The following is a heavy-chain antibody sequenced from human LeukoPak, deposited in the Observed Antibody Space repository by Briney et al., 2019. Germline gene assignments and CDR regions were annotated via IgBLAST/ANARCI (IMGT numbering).Heavy chain of an antibody. CDR2: ISYSGST. CDR3: ARGRAGGYDGLDI. Sequence: SETLSLTCTVSGVSISTYYWTWIRQPPGKGLEWIGYISYSGSTNYNPSLKSRVTISVDTSRNQFSLKLSSVTVADTAVYYCARGRAGGYDGLDIWGQGTMVTVSS. D-gene: IGHD5-12*01. J-gene: IGHJ3*02. CDR1: GVSISTYY. V-gene: IGHV4-59*01.